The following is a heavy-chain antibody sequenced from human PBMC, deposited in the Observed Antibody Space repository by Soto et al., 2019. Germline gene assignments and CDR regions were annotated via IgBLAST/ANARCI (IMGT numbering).Heavy chain of an antibody. D-gene: IGHD3-10*01. Sequence: QVQLVDSGGGVVQAGRSLRLSCAASGFTFSSYGMHWVRQAPGKGLEWVAVISYDGRNKFYADSVKGRFTISRDNSKNTLYLQINSLRAEDAAVYYCAKERYYYGSGNYYNDLDYWGQGTLVTVSS. CDR2: ISYDGRNK. J-gene: IGHJ4*02. CDR3: AKERYYYGSGNYYNDLDY. V-gene: IGHV3-30*18. CDR1: GFTFSSYG.